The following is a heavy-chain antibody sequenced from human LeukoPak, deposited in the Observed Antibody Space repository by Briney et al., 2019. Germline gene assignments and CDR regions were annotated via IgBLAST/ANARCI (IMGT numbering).Heavy chain of an antibody. CDR2: ISGSGGNT. CDR1: GFTFSSYA. CDR3: AKAGYRGSSVNYFDY. V-gene: IGHV3-23*01. J-gene: IGHJ4*02. D-gene: IGHD6-6*01. Sequence: GGSLRLSCAPSGFTFSSYAMSWVRQAPGLGLEWLSAISGSGGNTYYADSVKGRFTISRDNSQNTLSLQMNSLRAEDTAVYFCAKAGYRGSSVNYFDYWGQGTLVTVSS.